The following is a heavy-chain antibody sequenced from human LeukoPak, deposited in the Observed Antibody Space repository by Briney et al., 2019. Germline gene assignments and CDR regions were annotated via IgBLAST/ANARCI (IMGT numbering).Heavy chain of an antibody. Sequence: SETLSLSCSVSGGSISSYSWNWIRQPAGKGLEWIGRFYTSGTTNYNPSLKSRVTMSIDTSKNQVSLKMRSVTAADTAVYYCARTVVTLDWYFDLWGRGTLVSVSS. CDR1: GGSISSYS. CDR3: ARTVVTLDWYFDL. CDR2: FYTSGTT. D-gene: IGHD4-23*01. V-gene: IGHV4-4*07. J-gene: IGHJ2*01.